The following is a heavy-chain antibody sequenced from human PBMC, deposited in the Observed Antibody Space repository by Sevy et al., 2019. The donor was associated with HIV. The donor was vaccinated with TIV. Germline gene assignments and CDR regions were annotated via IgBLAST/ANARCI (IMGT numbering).Heavy chain of an antibody. Sequence: ASVKVSCKASGYTFTSYGISWVRQAPGQGLEWMGWISAYNGNTNYAQKLQGRVTMTTDTSTSTAYMEHRSLRSDDTAVYDCASGSRVSRACSGGSCYSHDAFDIWGQGTMVTVSS. CDR2: ISAYNGNT. J-gene: IGHJ3*02. CDR3: ASGSRVSRACSGGSCYSHDAFDI. V-gene: IGHV1-18*01. D-gene: IGHD2-15*01. CDR1: GYTFTSYG.